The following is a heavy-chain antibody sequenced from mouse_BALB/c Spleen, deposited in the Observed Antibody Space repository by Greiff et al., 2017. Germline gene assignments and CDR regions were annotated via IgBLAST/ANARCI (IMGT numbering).Heavy chain of an antibody. CDR1: GFTFSSYG. Sequence: EVQRVESGGDLVKPGGSLKLSCAASGFTFSSYGMSWVRQTPDKRLEWVATISSGGSYTYYPDSVKGRFTISRDNAKNTLYLQMSSLKSEDTAMYYCARHDGPPTSQFGNWGQGTTLTVSS. J-gene: IGHJ2*01. CDR3: ARHDGPPTSQFGN. CDR2: ISSGGSYT. V-gene: IGHV5-6*01. D-gene: IGHD3-1*01.